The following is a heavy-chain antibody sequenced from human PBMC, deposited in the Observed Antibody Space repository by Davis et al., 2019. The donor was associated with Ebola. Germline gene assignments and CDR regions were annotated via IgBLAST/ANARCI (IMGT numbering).Heavy chain of an antibody. CDR3: ARDGLGYCSGDNCYFNDFDI. V-gene: IGHV3-21*01. CDR1: GFTFSTYS. J-gene: IGHJ3*02. D-gene: IGHD2-15*01. CDR2: ISSDSDYI. Sequence: GGSLRLSCVASGFTFSTYSMSWVRQAPGKGLEWVSSISSDSDYIYYADSVKGRFTISRDNSKNTLFLQMNSLRPEDTAVYYCARDGLGYCSGDNCYFNDFDIWGQGTMVTVSS.